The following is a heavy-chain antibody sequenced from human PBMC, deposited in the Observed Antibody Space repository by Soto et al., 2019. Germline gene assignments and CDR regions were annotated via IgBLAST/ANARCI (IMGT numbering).Heavy chain of an antibody. CDR2: ISGSGGST. CDR3: AKDRFGIQLWSHFDY. D-gene: IGHD5-18*01. Sequence: GGSLRLSCAASGFTFSSYAMSWVRQAPGKGLEWVSAISGSGGSTYYADSVKGRFTISRDNSKNTLYLQMNSLRAEDTAVYYCAKDRFGIQLWSHFDYWGQGTLVTVSS. CDR1: GFTFSSYA. J-gene: IGHJ4*02. V-gene: IGHV3-23*01.